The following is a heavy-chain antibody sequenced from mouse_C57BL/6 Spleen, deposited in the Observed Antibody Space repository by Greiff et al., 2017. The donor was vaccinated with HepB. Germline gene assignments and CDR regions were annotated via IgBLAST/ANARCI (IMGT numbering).Heavy chain of an antibody. V-gene: IGHV7-3*01. CDR3: ARVGSEDYFDY. D-gene: IGHD1-1*01. CDR1: GFTFTDYY. J-gene: IGHJ2*01. CDR2: IRNKANGYTT. Sequence: EVQVVESGGGLVQPGGSLSLSCAASGFTFTDYYMSWVRQPPGKALEWLGFIRNKANGYTTEYSASVNGRFTISRDNSQSILYLQMNALRAEDSATYYCARVGSEDYFDYWGQGTTLTVSS.